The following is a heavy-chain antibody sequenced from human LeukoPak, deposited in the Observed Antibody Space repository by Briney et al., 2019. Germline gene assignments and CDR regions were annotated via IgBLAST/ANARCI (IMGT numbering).Heavy chain of an antibody. V-gene: IGHV1-46*01. J-gene: IGHJ4*02. Sequence: ASMNVSCKASGFIFTNYFMHWVRQAPGQGREWMGMIKPSDGSTRYAQRFHDRVTMTSDTSTTTLYMELSSLRAEDPAAYHCASAVAQDFDYWGQGTLVTVSS. CDR1: GFIFTNYF. CDR2: IKPSDGST. CDR3: ASAVAQDFDY. D-gene: IGHD5-12*01.